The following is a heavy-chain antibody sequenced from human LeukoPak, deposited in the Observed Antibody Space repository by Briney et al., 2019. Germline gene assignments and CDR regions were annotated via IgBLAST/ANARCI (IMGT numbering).Heavy chain of an antibody. CDR2: IYIGGST. V-gene: IGHV3-53*01. J-gene: IGHJ4*02. CDR3: AREAGYYHYFDY. CDR1: GFTVSSNY. Sequence: QPGGSLRLSCAASGFTVSSNYMSWVRQAPGKGLEWVSVIYIGGSTYYADSVKGRFTISRDNSKNTLYLQMNSLRAEDTAVYYCAREAGYYHYFDYWGQGTLVTVSS. D-gene: IGHD3-22*01.